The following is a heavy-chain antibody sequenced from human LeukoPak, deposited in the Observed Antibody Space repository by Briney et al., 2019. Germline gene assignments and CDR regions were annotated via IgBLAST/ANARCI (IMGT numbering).Heavy chain of an antibody. Sequence: GGSLRPSCAASGFTFSSYGMHWVRQAPGKGLEWVAFIRYDGFNKYYADSVKGRFTISRDNSKNMLYLQMNSLRAEDTAVYYCAKLISPYDYWGQGTLVTVSS. CDR1: GFTFSSYG. J-gene: IGHJ4*02. CDR3: AKLISPYDY. V-gene: IGHV3-30*02. CDR2: IRYDGFNK.